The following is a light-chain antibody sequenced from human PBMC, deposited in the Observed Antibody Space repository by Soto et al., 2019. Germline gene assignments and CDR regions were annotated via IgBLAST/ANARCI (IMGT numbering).Light chain of an antibody. CDR1: SSDIGYFNY. Sequence: QSALTQPRSVSGSPGQSVTISCTGTSSDIGYFNYVSWYQQHPGKVPKLIIYNVNKRPSGVPDRFSGSKSGNTASLTISGLQAEDEVDYYCCSYAGSYTDVFGTGTKLTVL. V-gene: IGLV2-11*01. CDR2: NVN. CDR3: CSYAGSYTDV. J-gene: IGLJ1*01.